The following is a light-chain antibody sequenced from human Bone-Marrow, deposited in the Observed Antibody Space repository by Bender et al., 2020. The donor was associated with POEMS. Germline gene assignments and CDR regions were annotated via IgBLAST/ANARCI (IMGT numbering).Light chain of an antibody. J-gene: IGLJ2*01. Sequence: QSVLTQPPSASGSAGQSVTISCTGTSSDVGAYKYVSWFQQHPGKAPKLIVYEVTKRPSGVPDRFSGSKSGNTASLTISGLQAEDEADYYCCSYAGSTTVFGGGTELTVL. CDR2: EVT. CDR3: CSYAGSTTV. CDR1: SSDVGAYKY. V-gene: IGLV2-8*01.